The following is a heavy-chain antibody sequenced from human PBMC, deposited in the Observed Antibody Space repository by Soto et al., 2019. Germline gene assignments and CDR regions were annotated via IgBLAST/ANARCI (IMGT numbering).Heavy chain of an antibody. CDR2: ISYDGSNK. CDR1: GFTFSSYG. Sequence: QVQLVESGGGVVQPGRSLRLSCAASGFTFSSYGMHWVRQAPGKGLEWVAVISYDGSNKYYADSVKGRFTISRDNSKNTLYLQMNSLRAEETAVYYCAKELKNYYGSESYLAYYYYGMDVWGQGTKVTGSS. V-gene: IGHV3-30*18. J-gene: IGHJ6*02. D-gene: IGHD3-10*01. CDR3: AKELKNYYGSESYLAYYYYGMDV.